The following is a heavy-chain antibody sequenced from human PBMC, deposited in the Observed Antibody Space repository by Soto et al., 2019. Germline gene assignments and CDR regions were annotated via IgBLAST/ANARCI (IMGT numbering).Heavy chain of an antibody. V-gene: IGHV3-23*01. CDR1: GFSFSDYA. Sequence: EVHLLESGGALVQPGGSLTLSCAASGFSFSDYAMSWVRQAPGKGLEWVSSISRTGDSAYYADSVKGRFAISRDRSKNRLSLQMNSRRVEETAVYYCAKGPDGSGYYHNWFDSWGQGTLITVSS. D-gene: IGHD3-22*01. J-gene: IGHJ5*01. CDR2: ISRTGDSA. CDR3: AKGPDGSGYYHNWFDS.